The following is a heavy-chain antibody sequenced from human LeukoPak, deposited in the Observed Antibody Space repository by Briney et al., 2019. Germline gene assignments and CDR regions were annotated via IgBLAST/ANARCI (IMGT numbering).Heavy chain of an antibody. CDR2: ISSSGSTI. V-gene: IGHV3-48*04. J-gene: IGHJ4*02. CDR3: ARATYGDFDY. D-gene: IGHD4/OR15-4a*01. Sequence: GGSLRLSCAASGFTFSNHGMNWVRQAPGKGQERVSYISSSGSTIYYADSVKGRFTISRDNAKNSLYPQMNSLRAEDTAVYYCARATYGDFDYWGQGTLVTVSS. CDR1: GFTFSNHG.